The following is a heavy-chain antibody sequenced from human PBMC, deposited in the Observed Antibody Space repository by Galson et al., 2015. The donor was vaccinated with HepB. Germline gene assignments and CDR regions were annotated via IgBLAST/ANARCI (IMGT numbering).Heavy chain of an antibody. Sequence: SLRLSCAASGFSFSNYAMNWVRQAPGKGLEWVSGLTGSGASTYYADSVNGRFTISRDNSKNTLYLQMNTLRVEDTAVYYCARVGQVVVVPDLDFWGQGTLDTVSS. CDR1: GFSFSNYA. CDR3: ARVGQVVVVPDLDF. CDR2: LTGSGAST. J-gene: IGHJ4*02. V-gene: IGHV3-23*01. D-gene: IGHD2-21*02.